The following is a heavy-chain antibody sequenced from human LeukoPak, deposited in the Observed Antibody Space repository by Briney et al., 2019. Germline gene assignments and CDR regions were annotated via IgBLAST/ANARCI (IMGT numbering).Heavy chain of an antibody. D-gene: IGHD3-9*01. CDR3: ASPAAPYYDILTGYS. V-gene: IGHV1-3*01. CDR2: INAGNGHT. J-gene: IGHJ5*02. Sequence: ASVEVSCKASGYTFTSYAMHWVRQAPGQSREWMGWINAGNGHTKYSQNFQGRVTITRDTSASTAYMELSSLISEDTAVYYCASPAAPYYDILTGYSWGQGTLVTVSS. CDR1: GYTFTSYA.